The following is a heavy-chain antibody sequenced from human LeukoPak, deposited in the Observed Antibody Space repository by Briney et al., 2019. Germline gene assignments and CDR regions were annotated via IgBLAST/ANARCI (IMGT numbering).Heavy chain of an antibody. Sequence: SETLSLTCTVSGGSISSGGYYWSWIRQPPGKGLEWIGYIYHSGSTYYNPSLKSRVTISVDRSKNQFSLKLSSVTAADTAVYYCARNPFGVVTIAYFDYWGQGTLVTVSS. CDR2: IYHSGST. CDR3: ARNPFGVVTIAYFDY. D-gene: IGHD3-3*01. CDR1: GGSISSGGYY. J-gene: IGHJ4*02. V-gene: IGHV4-30-2*01.